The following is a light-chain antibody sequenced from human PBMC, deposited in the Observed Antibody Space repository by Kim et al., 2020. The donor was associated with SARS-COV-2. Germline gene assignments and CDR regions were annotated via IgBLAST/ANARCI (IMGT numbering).Light chain of an antibody. V-gene: IGKV3-11*01. CDR2: DTS. CDR1: QSVSRA. CDR3: QHRRT. Sequence: ATLSLSPGERATLSCRTSQSVSRALAWYRQRPGQAPTLLIYDTSNRATGIPARFSGSGSGTDFTLTISSIEPEDFAVYYCQHRRTFGGGTKVDIK. J-gene: IGKJ4*01.